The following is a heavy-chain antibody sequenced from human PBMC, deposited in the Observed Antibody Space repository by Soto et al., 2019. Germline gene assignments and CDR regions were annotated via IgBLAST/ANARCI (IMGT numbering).Heavy chain of an antibody. CDR3: ARGEHVVVVTAALDY. CDR2: VNPSGGHT. J-gene: IGHJ4*02. D-gene: IGHD2-21*02. V-gene: IGHV1-46*01. CDR1: GDTFTDYY. Sequence: QVQLMQSGAEVKKPGASVKVSCKASGDTFTDYYIHWVRQAPGQGLEWMGTVNPSGGHTTYAQHFLGRVSMTRDTSTSTLYMELTSLPSDDTAIYYCARGEHVVVVTAALDYWGQGTLVTVSS.